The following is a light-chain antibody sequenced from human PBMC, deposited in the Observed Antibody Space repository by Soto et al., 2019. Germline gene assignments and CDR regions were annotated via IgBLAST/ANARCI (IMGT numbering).Light chain of an antibody. Sequence: EIVLTQSPATLSLSPGERATLSCRASQSVSSYLAWYQQKPGQAPRLLIYDAANTATGIPARLSGSGSGTDFPLTITSLEPEDLAVYYCHQRSNWPPYTFGPGTKLEIK. CDR2: DAA. CDR3: HQRSNWPPYT. V-gene: IGKV3-11*01. J-gene: IGKJ2*01. CDR1: QSVSSY.